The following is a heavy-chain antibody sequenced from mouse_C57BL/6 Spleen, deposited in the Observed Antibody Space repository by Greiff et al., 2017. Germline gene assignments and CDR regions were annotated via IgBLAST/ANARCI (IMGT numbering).Heavy chain of an antibody. CDR1: GYTFTDYN. D-gene: IGHD1-1*01. CDR3: ASSYYGSSGYFDY. Sequence: EVKLMESGPELVKPGASVKMSCKASGYTFTDYNMHWVKQSHGKSLAWIGYINPNNGGTSYNQKFKGKATLTVNKSSSTAYMELRSLTAEDSAVYYCASSYYGSSGYFDYWGQGTTLTVSS. V-gene: IGHV1-22*01. J-gene: IGHJ2*01. CDR2: INPNNGGT.